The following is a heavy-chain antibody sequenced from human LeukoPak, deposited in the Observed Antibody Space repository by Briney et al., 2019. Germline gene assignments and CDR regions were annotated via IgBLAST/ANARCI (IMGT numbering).Heavy chain of an antibody. CDR2: ISSSSTYI. CDR3: ARWDRFHEV. Sequence: GGSLRLSCAASGFTFRTYSMNWVRQAPGKGLEWVSSISSSSTYIYYADSVKGRFTISRDNAKNSLSLQVNNLRAEDTAVYYCARWDRFHEVWGQGTLVTVSS. D-gene: IGHD1-14*01. J-gene: IGHJ4*02. V-gene: IGHV3-21*01. CDR1: GFTFRTYS.